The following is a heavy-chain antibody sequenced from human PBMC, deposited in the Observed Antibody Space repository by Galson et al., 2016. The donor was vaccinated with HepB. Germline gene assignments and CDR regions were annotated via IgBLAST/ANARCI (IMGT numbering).Heavy chain of an antibody. CDR2: IDWDDDK. V-gene: IGHV2-70*11. J-gene: IGHJ6*02. Sequence: PALVKPTQTLTLTCTFSGSSLRSSGMCVSWIRQPPGKALEWPARIDWDDDKYYSTSLKTRLTISKDTSKNQVVLTMTNMDPVDTATYYCARIPTVRGLYYYYYGMDVWGQGTTVTVSS. CDR1: GSSLRSSGMC. CDR3: ARIPTVRGLYYYYYGMDV. D-gene: IGHD3-10*01.